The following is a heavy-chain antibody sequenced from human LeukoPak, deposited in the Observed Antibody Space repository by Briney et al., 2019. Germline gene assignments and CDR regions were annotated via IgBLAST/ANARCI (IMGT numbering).Heavy chain of an antibody. V-gene: IGHV3-7*01. D-gene: IGHD3-10*01. CDR2: IKQDGSEK. CDR1: GFTFSSYW. J-gene: IGHJ4*02. Sequence: GGSLRLSCAASGFTFSSYWMSWVRQAPGKGLEWVVNIKQDGSEKYYVDSVKGRFTISRDNAKNSLYLQMNSLRAEDTAVYYRARNGRGYYGSGSYYNPYYFDYWGQGTLVTVSS. CDR3: ARNGRGYYGSGSYYNPYYFDY.